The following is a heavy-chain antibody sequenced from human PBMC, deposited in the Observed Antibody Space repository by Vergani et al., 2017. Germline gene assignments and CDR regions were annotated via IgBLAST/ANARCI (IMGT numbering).Heavy chain of an antibody. Sequence: QVQLQESGPGLVKPSETLSLTCAVYGGSFSGYYWSWIRQPPGKGLEWIGEINHSGSTNYNPSLKSRVTISVDTSKNQFSLKLSSVTAADTAVYYCARTSSGSYYLDYWGQGTLVTVSS. V-gene: IGHV4-34*01. CDR3: ARTSSGSYYLDY. CDR2: INHSGST. CDR1: GGSFSGYY. J-gene: IGHJ4*02. D-gene: IGHD1-26*01.